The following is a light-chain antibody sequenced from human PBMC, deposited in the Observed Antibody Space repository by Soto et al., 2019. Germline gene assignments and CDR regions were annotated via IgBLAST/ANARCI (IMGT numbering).Light chain of an antibody. Sequence: QSVLTQPPSASGAPGQRVTISCSGGSSNIGSNTVNWYQQLPGTAPNLLIYSNNQRPSGVPDRFSGSKSGTSASLAIIGLHSEAEADYYCAAWEDSRSDVVFGGGTKLTVL. CDR2: SNN. CDR3: AAWEDSRSDVV. V-gene: IGLV1-44*01. CDR1: SSNIGSNT. J-gene: IGLJ2*01.